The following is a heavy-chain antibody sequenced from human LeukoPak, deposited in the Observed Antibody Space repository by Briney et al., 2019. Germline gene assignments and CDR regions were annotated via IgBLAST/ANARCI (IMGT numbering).Heavy chain of an antibody. CDR2: ISYDGSNK. V-gene: IGHV3-30-3*01. J-gene: IGHJ4*02. D-gene: IGHD6-13*01. CDR3: ARDNREQQLVPPTFDY. CDR1: GFTFSSYA. Sequence: GRSLRLSCAASGFTFSSYAMHWVRQAPGKGLEWVAVISYDGSNKYYADSVKGRFTISRDNSKNTLYLQMNSLRAEDTAVYYCARDNREQQLVPPTFDYWGQGTLVTVSS.